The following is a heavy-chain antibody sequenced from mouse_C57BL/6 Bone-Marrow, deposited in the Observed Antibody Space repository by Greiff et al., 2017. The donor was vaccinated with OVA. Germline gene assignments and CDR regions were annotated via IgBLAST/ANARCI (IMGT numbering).Heavy chain of an antibody. D-gene: IGHD2-1*01. Sequence: QVQLQQPGAELVKPGASVKLSCKASGYTFTSYWMHWVKQRPGQGLEWIGMIHPNSGSTNYNEKFKSKATLTVDKSSSTAYMQLSSLTSEDSAVYYCASGAGGGNPYYAMDYWGQGTSVTVSS. CDR1: GYTFTSYW. CDR3: ASGAGGGNPYYAMDY. J-gene: IGHJ4*01. CDR2: IHPNSGST. V-gene: IGHV1-64*01.